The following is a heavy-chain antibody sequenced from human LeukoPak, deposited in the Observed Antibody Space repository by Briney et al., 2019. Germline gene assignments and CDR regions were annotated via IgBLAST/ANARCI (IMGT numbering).Heavy chain of an antibody. J-gene: IGHJ4*02. Sequence: GGSLRLSCAASGFTFSTYGMHWVRQAPGKGLEWVAGVRYDGSDKFHGDYVKGRFTISRDNSKNTVTLQMNSLRAEDTAVYYCARDLYDHFLDYWGQGTVVTVSS. D-gene: IGHD1-1*01. CDR3: ARDLYDHFLDY. CDR1: GFTFSTYG. V-gene: IGHV3-33*01. CDR2: VRYDGSDK.